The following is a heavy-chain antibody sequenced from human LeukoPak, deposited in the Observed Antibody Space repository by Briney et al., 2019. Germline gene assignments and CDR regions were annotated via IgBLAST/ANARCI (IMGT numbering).Heavy chain of an antibody. CDR1: GYTLTELS. J-gene: IGHJ5*02. CDR3: ATVHCSSTICYVFDP. CDR2: FDPEDGET. V-gene: IGHV1-24*01. D-gene: IGHD2-2*01. Sequence: ASVKVSCKVSGYTLTELSMHWVRQAPGKGLEWMGGFDPEDGETIYAQKFQGRVTMTEDTSTDTAYMELSSLRSEDTAVYYCATVHCSSTICYVFDPWGQGTLVTVSS.